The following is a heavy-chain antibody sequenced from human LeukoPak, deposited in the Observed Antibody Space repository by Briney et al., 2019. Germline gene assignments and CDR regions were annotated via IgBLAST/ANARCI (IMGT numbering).Heavy chain of an antibody. J-gene: IGHJ4*02. V-gene: IGHV3-66*01. Sequence: GGSLRLSCAASGFTVKDNFMSWVRQAPGKGLEWVSVLYSGGATYYADSVKGRFTISRDNSKDIVFLQMNDLRTEDTAFYYCTRDSANYHFAYWGQGALVTVSS. CDR1: GFTVKDNF. CDR3: TRDSANYHFAY. CDR2: LYSGGAT. D-gene: IGHD4/OR15-4a*01.